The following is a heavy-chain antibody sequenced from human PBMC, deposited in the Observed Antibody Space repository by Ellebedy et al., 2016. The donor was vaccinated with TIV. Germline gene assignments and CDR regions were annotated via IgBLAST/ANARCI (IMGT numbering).Heavy chain of an antibody. CDR1: GFTFSSYD. V-gene: IGHV3-21*01. Sequence: GESLKISCTASGFTFSSYDMNWVRQAPGKGLEWVSSISSSSTYIYYADSVRGRFTISRDDAKNSLYLQMSSLRAEDTAVYYCAREHEYWGQGTLVTVSS. CDR2: ISSSSTYI. J-gene: IGHJ4*02. CDR3: AREHEY.